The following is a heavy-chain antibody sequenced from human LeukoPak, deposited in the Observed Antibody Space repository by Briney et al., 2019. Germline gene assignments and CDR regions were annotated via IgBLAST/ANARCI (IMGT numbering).Heavy chain of an antibody. V-gene: IGHV3-21*01. CDR2: ISSSSTYI. J-gene: IGHJ5*02. D-gene: IGHD2/OR15-2a*01. Sequence: GGSLRLSCAASGFTFSSYSMNWVRQAPGKGREWVSSISSSSTYIYYADSVKGRFTISRDNAKNSLYLQMNSLRAEDTAVYYCVRIPNSANFPNWFDPWGQGTLVTVSS. CDR1: GFTFSSYS. CDR3: VRIPNSANFPNWFDP.